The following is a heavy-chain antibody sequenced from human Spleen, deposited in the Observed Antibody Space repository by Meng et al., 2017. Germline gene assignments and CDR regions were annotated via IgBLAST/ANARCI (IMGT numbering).Heavy chain of an antibody. Sequence: GESLKISCAASGFTFDDWAMHWVRQAPGKGLEWVSLISWDGGTTYYADSVKGRFTISRDNAKNSLYLQMNSLRAEDTAVYYCARDLIGKFRFYYYGMDVWGQGTTVTVSS. V-gene: IGHV3-43D*03. J-gene: IGHJ6*02. CDR3: ARDLIGKFRFYYYGMDV. CDR2: ISWDGGTT. CDR1: GFTFDDWA. D-gene: IGHD2-21*01.